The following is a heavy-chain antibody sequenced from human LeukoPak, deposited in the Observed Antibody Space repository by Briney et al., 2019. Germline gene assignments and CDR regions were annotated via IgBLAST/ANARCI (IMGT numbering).Heavy chain of an antibody. J-gene: IGHJ3*02. Sequence: GGSLRLSCAASGFTFSSYAMSWVRQAPGKGLERVSAISGSGGSTYYADSVKGRFTISRDNSKNTLYLQMNSLRAEDTAVYYCAREISRTGAFDIWGQGTMVTVSS. D-gene: IGHD3-3*02. CDR2: ISGSGGST. V-gene: IGHV3-23*01. CDR3: AREISRTGAFDI. CDR1: GFTFSSYA.